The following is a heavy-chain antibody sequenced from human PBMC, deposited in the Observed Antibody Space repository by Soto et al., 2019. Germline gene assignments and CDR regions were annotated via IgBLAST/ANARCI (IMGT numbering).Heavy chain of an antibody. CDR1: GDTFNFYS. CDR3: ASNYGSGYRAFDS. V-gene: IGHV1-69*02. J-gene: IGHJ4*02. D-gene: IGHD3-10*01. CDR2: ANPILSMS. Sequence: QVQLVQSGAEVKSAGSSVKVSCKASGDTFNFYSINWVRQAPGLGLEWVGRANPILSMSNYAQRSQGRDTTTADKSTGTSHMKLRSLTSEDTAIYYCASNYGSGYRAFDSWGPGALVTVSS.